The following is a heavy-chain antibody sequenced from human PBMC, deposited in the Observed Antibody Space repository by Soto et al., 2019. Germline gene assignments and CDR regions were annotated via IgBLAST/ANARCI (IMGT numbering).Heavy chain of an antibody. CDR2: ISAYNGNT. V-gene: IGHV1-18*01. Sequence: QVQLMQSGAEVKKPGASVKVSCKASGYTFTSYGITWVRQAPGQGLEWRGGISAYNGNTNYAQKLQGRVTMTTDTSTSAACVGLRSRRSDDTAVYCCAGDPGYGSGPFDYWGQGTLVTVSS. CDR3: AGDPGYGSGPFDY. D-gene: IGHD6-25*01. CDR1: GYTFTSYG. J-gene: IGHJ4*02.